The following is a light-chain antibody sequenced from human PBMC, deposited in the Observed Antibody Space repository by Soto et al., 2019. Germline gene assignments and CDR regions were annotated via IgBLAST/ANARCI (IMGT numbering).Light chain of an antibody. CDR1: SSDVGTYNF. CDR2: DVT. Sequence: QSALTQPRSVSGSPGQSVTISCTGTSSDVGTYNFVSWYQQHPGKAPKFMIYDVTKRPSGVPDRFSGSKSGNTASLTISGIKAEDEADYYCCSYVGSYTSYVFGTGTKVTVL. CDR3: CSYVGSYTSYV. J-gene: IGLJ1*01. V-gene: IGLV2-11*01.